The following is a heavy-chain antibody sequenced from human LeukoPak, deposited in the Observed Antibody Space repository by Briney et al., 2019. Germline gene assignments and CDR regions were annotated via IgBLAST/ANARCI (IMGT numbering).Heavy chain of an antibody. D-gene: IGHD1-1*01. CDR2: IHNGGST. CDR1: GGSISSSSHY. Sequence: PSETLSLTCTVSGGSISSSSHYWGWIRQPPGNGLEWIGNIHNGGSTYYNPSLESRVTMSVDTSKNQVSLRLTSVTAADTAVYYCARSNCLASTRNNFYGMDVWGQGTTVTVSS. CDR3: ARSNCLASTRNNFYGMDV. J-gene: IGHJ6*02. V-gene: IGHV4-39*01.